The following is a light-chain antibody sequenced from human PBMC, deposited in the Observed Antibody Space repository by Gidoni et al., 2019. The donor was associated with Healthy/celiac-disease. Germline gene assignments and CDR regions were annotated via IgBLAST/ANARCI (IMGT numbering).Light chain of an antibody. CDR3: MQALQTPHLG. Sequence: DIVMTQSPLSLPVTPGEPASISCRSSQSLLHSNGYNYLDWYLQKPGQSPQLLIYLGSNRASGVPDRFSGSGSGTDFTLKISRVEAEDVGVYYCMQALQTPHLGFXPXTKVDIK. CDR1: QSLLHSNGYNY. J-gene: IGKJ3*01. CDR2: LGS. V-gene: IGKV2-28*01.